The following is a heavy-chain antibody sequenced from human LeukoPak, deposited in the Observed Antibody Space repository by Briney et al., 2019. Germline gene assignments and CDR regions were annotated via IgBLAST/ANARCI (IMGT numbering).Heavy chain of an antibody. CDR2: INHSGST. CDR3: ARGLTMATTNFDY. D-gene: IGHD5-24*01. CDR1: GGSFSGYY. J-gene: IGHJ4*02. V-gene: IGHV4-34*01. Sequence: SGTLSLTCAVYGGSFSGYYWSWIRQPPGKGLEWIGEINHSGSTNYNPSLKSRVTISVDTSKNQFSLKLSSVTAADTAVYYCARGLTMATTNFDYWGQGTLVTVSS.